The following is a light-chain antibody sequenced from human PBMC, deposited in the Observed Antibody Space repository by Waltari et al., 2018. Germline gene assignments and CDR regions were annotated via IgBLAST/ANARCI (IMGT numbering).Light chain of an antibody. CDR3: LQHKTYPHA. Sequence: DIQMTQSPSVMYASVGDRVTITCRASQAINVFAGWFQQRPGEAPRRLIYAASTLQIGVPSMFSGSGYGTEFTLTISSLQPEDFATYYCLQHKTYPHAFGQGTRVEIK. J-gene: IGKJ2*01. V-gene: IGKV1-17*03. CDR1: QAINVF. CDR2: AAS.